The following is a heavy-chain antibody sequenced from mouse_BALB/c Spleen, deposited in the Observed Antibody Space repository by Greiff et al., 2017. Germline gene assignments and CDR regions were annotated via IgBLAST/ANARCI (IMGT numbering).Heavy chain of an antibody. CDR1: GYTFTSYW. J-gene: IGHJ4*01. Sequence: AQLQQSGAELAKPGASVKMSCKASGYTFTSYWMHWVKQRPGQGLEWIGYINPSTGYTEYNQKFKDKATLTADKSSSTAYMQLSSLTSEDSAVYYCARWALRLRSAMDYWGQGTSVTVSS. CDR2: INPSTGYT. CDR3: ARWALRLRSAMDY. D-gene: IGHD1-2*01. V-gene: IGHV1-7*01.